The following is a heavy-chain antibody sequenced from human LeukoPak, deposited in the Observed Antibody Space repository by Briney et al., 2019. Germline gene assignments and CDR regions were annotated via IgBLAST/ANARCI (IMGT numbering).Heavy chain of an antibody. CDR3: VRDPSNTSGNYPYFDY. Sequence: ASVSVSCKASGYTFTGYYIHWARQAPGQGLEWMGWISAYNGDTKYAQNFQGRVTITTDTSTTTAYMELRSLRFDDTAVYYCVRDPSNTSGNYPYFDYWGQGTLVTVSS. V-gene: IGHV1-18*04. D-gene: IGHD3-22*01. CDR2: ISAYNGDT. CDR1: GYTFTGYY. J-gene: IGHJ4*02.